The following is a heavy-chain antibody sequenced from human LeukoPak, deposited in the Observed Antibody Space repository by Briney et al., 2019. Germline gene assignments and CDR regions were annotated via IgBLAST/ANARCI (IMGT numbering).Heavy chain of an antibody. V-gene: IGHV4-34*01. J-gene: IGHJ4*02. CDR1: GGSFSGYY. CDR2: INHSGST. D-gene: IGHD1/OR15-1a*01. Sequence: SETLSLTCAVYGGSFSGYYWSWIRQPPGKGLEWIGEINHSGSTNYNPSLKSRVTIPVDTSKNQFSLKLSSVTAADTAVYYCARDPLESSNKYYFDYWGQGTLVTVSS. CDR3: ARDPLESSNKYYFDY.